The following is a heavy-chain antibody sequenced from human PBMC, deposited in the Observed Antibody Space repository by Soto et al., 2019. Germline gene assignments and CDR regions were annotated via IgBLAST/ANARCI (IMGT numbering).Heavy chain of an antibody. CDR1: GFTFSDYY. J-gene: IGHJ4*02. V-gene: IGHV3-11*06. CDR3: AREGRGYYDSSGYYQITGRLFDY. D-gene: IGHD3-22*01. Sequence: GGSLRLSCAASGFTFSDYYMSWIRQAPGKGLEWVSYISSSSSYTNYADSVKGRFTISRDNAKNSLYLQMNSLRAEDTAVYYCAREGRGYYDSSGYYQITGRLFDYWGQGTLVTVSS. CDR2: ISSSSSYT.